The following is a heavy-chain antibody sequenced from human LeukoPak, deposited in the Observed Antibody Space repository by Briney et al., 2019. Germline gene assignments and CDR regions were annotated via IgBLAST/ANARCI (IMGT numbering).Heavy chain of an antibody. D-gene: IGHD2-15*01. V-gene: IGHV3-23*01. CDR3: AKNLYCGGGSCYPSALGMDV. J-gene: IGHJ6*02. CDR1: GFIFSNYA. Sequence: PGGSLRLSCVASGFIFSNYAMSWVRQAPGKGLEWVSSISGGGGRKNYADSVKGRFTISRDNSKNTLYMNSLRVEDTAVYCCAKNLYCGGGSCYPSALGMDVWGQGTTVTVSS. CDR2: ISGGGGRK.